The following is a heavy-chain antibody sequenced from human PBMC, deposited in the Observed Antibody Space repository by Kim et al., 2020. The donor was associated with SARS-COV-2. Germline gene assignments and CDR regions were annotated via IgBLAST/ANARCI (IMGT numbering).Heavy chain of an antibody. CDR2: ISYDGSNK. V-gene: IGHV3-30-3*01. CDR1: GFTFSSYA. Sequence: GGSLRLSCAASGFTFSSYAMHWVRQAPGKGLEWVAVISYDGSNKYYADSVKGRFTISRDNSKNTLYLQMNSLRAEDTAVYYCARQNAYSSSYLVFDYWGQGTLVTVSS. J-gene: IGHJ4*02. CDR3: ARQNAYSSSYLVFDY. D-gene: IGHD6-13*01.